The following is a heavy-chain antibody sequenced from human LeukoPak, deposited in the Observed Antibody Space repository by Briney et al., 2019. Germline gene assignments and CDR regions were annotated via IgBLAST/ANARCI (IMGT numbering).Heavy chain of an antibody. CDR2: ISAYNGNT. Sequence: ASVKVSCKASGYTFTSYGISWVRQAPGQGLEWMGWISAYNGNTNYAQKLQGRVTMTTDTSASTAYMELRSLRSDDTAVYYCARVRKLGWPDYWFDPWGQGTLVTVSS. V-gene: IGHV1-18*01. CDR1: GYTFTSYG. CDR3: ARVRKLGWPDYWFDP. J-gene: IGHJ5*02. D-gene: IGHD1-14*01.